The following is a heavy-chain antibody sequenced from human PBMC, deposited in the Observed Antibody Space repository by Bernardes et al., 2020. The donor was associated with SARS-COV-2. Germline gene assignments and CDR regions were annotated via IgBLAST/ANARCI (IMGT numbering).Heavy chain of an antibody. CDR3: ATTPSMSGIDV. V-gene: IGHV4-39*01. CDR2: IYLSGST. Sequence: SDTLSATCTVSGGSISSSVYYWGWIRQPPGTGLEWIGSIYLSGSTFHKPSLESRITIFVDASKNQFSLKLSSVIAADTAVYYCATTPSMSGIDVWGQGTTVVVSS. CDR1: GGSISSSVYY. J-gene: IGHJ6*02.